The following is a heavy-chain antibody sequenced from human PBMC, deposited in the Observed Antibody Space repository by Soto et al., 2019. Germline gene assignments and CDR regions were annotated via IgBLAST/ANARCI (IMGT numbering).Heavy chain of an antibody. Sequence: ASVKVSCKASGYTFTGYFLCWVRQAPGQGLDWMGWINPISGGTKYAQKFQGWVTMTRDTSISTAYMELSRLRSDDTAVYYCARDLRNHYGSGTLAFDIWGQGTMVTVSS. CDR1: GYTFTGYF. CDR3: ARDLRNHYGSGTLAFDI. CDR2: INPISGGT. J-gene: IGHJ3*02. D-gene: IGHD3-10*01. V-gene: IGHV1-2*04.